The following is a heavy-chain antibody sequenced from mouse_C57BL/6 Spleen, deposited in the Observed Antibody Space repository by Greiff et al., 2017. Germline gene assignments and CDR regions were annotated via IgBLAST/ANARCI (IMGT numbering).Heavy chain of an antibody. J-gene: IGHJ2*01. CDR2: IDPNSGGT. V-gene: IGHV1-72*01. D-gene: IGHD1-1*01. Sequence: VQLQQPGAELVKPGASVKLSCKASGYTFTSYWMHWVKQRPGRGLEWIGRIDPNSGGTTYTEKFKSKATLTVDKPSSTTYMQLSSLTSEDSAVYDSARSDCYGSSWDYFDYWGQGTTLTVSS. CDR1: GYTFTSYW. CDR3: ARSDCYGSSWDYFDY.